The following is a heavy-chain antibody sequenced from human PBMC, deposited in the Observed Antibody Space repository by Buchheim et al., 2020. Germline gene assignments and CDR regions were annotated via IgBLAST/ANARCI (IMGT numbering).Heavy chain of an antibody. CDR1: GGSIISIGYY. V-gene: IGHV4-39*01. Sequence: QLQLQESGPGLVKPSETLSLICSVSGGSIISIGYYWGWIRQPPGKGLGWIGNIYYSGNTYYNSSLKSRVTMSLATSKNRFSLKLRSVTAADTAVYYCARRDTLTTYSFDYWGQGIL. D-gene: IGHD2/OR15-2a*01. J-gene: IGHJ4*02. CDR3: ARRDTLTTYSFDY. CDR2: IYYSGNT.